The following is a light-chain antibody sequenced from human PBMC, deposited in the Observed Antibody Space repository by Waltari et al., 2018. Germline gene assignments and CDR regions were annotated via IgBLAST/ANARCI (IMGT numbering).Light chain of an antibody. CDR1: SPDTGNNY. J-gene: IGLJ7*01. CDR3: GTWDSSLSGAV. CDR2: ENT. Sequence: QSVLTQPPSVSAAPGQRVTISRPGGSPDTGNNYVHWYRQLPGTAPKLLIYENTERPSGIPGRFSGSKSGTSATLDITGLQAGDEADYYCGTWDSSLSGAVFGGGTHLTVL. V-gene: IGLV1-51*02.